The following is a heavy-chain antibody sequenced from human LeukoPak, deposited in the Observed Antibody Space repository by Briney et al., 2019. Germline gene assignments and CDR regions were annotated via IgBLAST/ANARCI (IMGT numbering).Heavy chain of an antibody. CDR3: ARGGDSSGNAFDI. V-gene: IGHV1-2*02. CDR2: INPNSGDT. CDR1: GYTFTGYY. Sequence: GASVKVSCKASGYTFTGYYMHWVRQAPGQGLEWMGWINPNSGDTNYAQKFQGRVTMTRDTSISTAYMELSRLRSDDTAVYYCARGGDSSGNAFDIWGQGTMVTVSS. J-gene: IGHJ3*02. D-gene: IGHD3-22*01.